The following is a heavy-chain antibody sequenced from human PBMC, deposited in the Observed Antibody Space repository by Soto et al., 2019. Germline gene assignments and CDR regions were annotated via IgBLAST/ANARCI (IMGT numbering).Heavy chain of an antibody. D-gene: IGHD1-20*01. J-gene: IGHJ3*02. CDR1: GFTFSSYS. Sequence: EVQLVESGGGLVQPGGSLRLSCEVSGFTFSSYSMSWVRQAPGKGLEWLSYISSSSSVIYYADSVKGRITVSRDNAKNSLFLQMHSLRDDDTAVYYCARYVITPRAFDTWGQGTVVTVSS. CDR2: ISSSSSVI. CDR3: ARYVITPRAFDT. V-gene: IGHV3-48*02.